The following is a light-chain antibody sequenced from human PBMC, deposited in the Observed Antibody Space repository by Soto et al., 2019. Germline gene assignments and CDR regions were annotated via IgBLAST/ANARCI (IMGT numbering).Light chain of an antibody. CDR1: SSDVGVYNY. Sequence: QSALTQPASVSGSPGQSITISCTGTSSDVGVYNYVSWYQQHPGKAPKLMIYDVSNRPSGVSNRFSGSKSGNTASLTISGLQAEDEADYYRSSYTSSTTLVVFGGGTQLTVL. CDR2: DVS. J-gene: IGLJ2*01. V-gene: IGLV2-14*01. CDR3: SSYTSSTTLVV.